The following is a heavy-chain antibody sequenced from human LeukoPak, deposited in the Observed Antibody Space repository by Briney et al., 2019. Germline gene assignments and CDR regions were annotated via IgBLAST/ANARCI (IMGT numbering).Heavy chain of an antibody. J-gene: IGHJ3*02. Sequence: PSETLSLTCTVSGGSISSYYWTWIRQPPGKGLEWIGYIYYSGSTNYNPSLKSRVTISVDTSKNQFSLKLSSVTAADTAVYYCARQDVATSHDAFDIWGQGTMVTVSS. CDR2: IYYSGST. D-gene: IGHD5-12*01. V-gene: IGHV4-59*08. CDR1: GGSISSYY. CDR3: ARQDVATSHDAFDI.